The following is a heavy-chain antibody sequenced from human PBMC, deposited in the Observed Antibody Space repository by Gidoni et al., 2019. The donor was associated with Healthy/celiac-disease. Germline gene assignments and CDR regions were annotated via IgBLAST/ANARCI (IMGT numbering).Heavy chain of an antibody. CDR2: IYYSGST. CDR1: GGSISSSSYY. CDR3: ARTTYSSSAGYYYYYGMDV. Sequence: QLQLQESGPGLVKPSETLSLTCTVSGGSISSSSYYWGWIRQPPGKGLEWIGSIYYSGSTYYNPSLKSRVTISVDTSKNQFSLKLSSVTAADTAVYYCARTTYSSSAGYYYYYGMDVWGQGTTVTVSS. J-gene: IGHJ6*02. D-gene: IGHD6-6*01. V-gene: IGHV4-39*01.